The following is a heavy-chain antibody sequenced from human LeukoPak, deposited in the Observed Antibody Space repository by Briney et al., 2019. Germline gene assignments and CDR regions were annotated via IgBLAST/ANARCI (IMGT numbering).Heavy chain of an antibody. Sequence: GGSLRLSCAASGFTVSTNYMNWVRQAPGRGLEWVSILYSGSSTYYADSVEGRFIVSRDSSKNTLSLQMNDLRAEDTAVYYCARVGDHFHWYLDLWGRGTLVTVSS. CDR1: GFTVSTNY. CDR3: ARVGDHFHWYLDL. D-gene: IGHD3-3*02. CDR2: LYSGSST. V-gene: IGHV3-53*01. J-gene: IGHJ2*01.